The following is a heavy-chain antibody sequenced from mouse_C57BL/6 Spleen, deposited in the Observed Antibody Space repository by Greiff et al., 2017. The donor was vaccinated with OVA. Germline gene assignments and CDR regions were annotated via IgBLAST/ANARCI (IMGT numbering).Heavy chain of an antibody. V-gene: IGHV3-1*01. CDR1: GYSITSGYD. J-gene: IGHJ4*01. CDR2: ISYSGST. CDR3: ARAGWDGAMDY. D-gene: IGHD4-1*01. Sequence: VQLQQSGPGMVKPSQSLSLTCTVTGYSITSGYDWHWIRHFPGNKLEWMGYISYSGSTNYNPSLKSRISITHDTSQNHFFLKLNSVTTEDTATYYCARAGWDGAMDYWGQGTSVTVSS.